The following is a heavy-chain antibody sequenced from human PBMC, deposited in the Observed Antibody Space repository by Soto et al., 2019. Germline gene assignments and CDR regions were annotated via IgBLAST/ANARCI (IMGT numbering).Heavy chain of an antibody. CDR2: ISAYNGNT. CDR1: GYTFTSYG. CDR3: ARDVRNPPYSDSSGYQKNWFDP. V-gene: IGHV1-18*04. D-gene: IGHD3-22*01. Sequence: ASVKVSCKASGYTFTSYGISWVRQAPGQGLEWMGWISAYNGNTNYAQKLQGRVTMTTDTSTSTAYMELRSLRSDDTAVYYCARDVRNPPYSDSSGYQKNWFDPWGQGTLVTVSS. J-gene: IGHJ5*02.